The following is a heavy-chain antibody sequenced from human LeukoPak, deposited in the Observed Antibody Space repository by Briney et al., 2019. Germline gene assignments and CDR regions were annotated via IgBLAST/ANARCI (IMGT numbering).Heavy chain of an antibody. V-gene: IGHV1-69*06. CDR2: IIPIFGTA. J-gene: IGHJ5*02. D-gene: IGHD6-19*01. CDR3: AKEQWLSNWFDP. CDR1: GGTFSSYA. Sequence: ASVKVSCKASGGTFSSYAISWVRQAPGQGLEWMGGIIPIFGTANYAQKFQGRVTITADKSTSTAYMELSSLRSEDTAVYYCAKEQWLSNWFDPWGQGTLVTVSS.